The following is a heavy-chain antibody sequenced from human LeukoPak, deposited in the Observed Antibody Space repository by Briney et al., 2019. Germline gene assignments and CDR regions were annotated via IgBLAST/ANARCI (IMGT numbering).Heavy chain of an antibody. Sequence: PGGSLRLSCAASGFTVSSNYMSWVRQAPGKGLEWVSVIYSGGSTYCADSVKGRFTISRDNSKNTLYLQMNSLTAEDTAVYYCARVGVVPAAIPDGFDIWGQGTMVTVSS. CDR1: GFTVSSNY. CDR2: IYSGGST. J-gene: IGHJ3*02. D-gene: IGHD2-2*01. V-gene: IGHV3-53*01. CDR3: ARVGVVPAAIPDGFDI.